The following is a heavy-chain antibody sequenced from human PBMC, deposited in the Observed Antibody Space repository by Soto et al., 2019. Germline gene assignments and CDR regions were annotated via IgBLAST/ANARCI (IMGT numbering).Heavy chain of an antibody. CDR1: EFPFRNYA. V-gene: IGHV3-64D*06. Sequence: PGVLISLLGSASEFPFRNYAMHWVSPPPGKGMEYVSAISSERGSTYYADSVKGRFTISRDNSKNTLYLQMSSLRAEDTAVYYCVREKQAAAGPQGFDYWGQGTLVTVSA. J-gene: IGHJ4*02. CDR3: VREKQAAAGPQGFDY. CDR2: ISSERGST. D-gene: IGHD6-13*01.